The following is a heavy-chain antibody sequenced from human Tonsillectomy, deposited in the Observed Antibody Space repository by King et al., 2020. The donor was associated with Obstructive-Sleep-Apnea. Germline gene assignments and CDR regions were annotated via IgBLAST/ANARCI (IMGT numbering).Heavy chain of an antibody. J-gene: IGHJ6*02. D-gene: IGHD3-9*01. V-gene: IGHV5-10-1*01. CDR3: ARQGDLTGYYGWGMDV. CDR1: GYSFTSYW. Sequence: QLVQSGAEVKKPGESLRISCKGSGYSFTSYWISWVRQMPGKGLEWMGRIDPSDSYSNYRPSFQGHVTISADKSTSTAYLQWSSLKASDTAMYYCARQGDLTGYYGWGMDVWGQGTTVTVSS. CDR2: IDPSDSYS.